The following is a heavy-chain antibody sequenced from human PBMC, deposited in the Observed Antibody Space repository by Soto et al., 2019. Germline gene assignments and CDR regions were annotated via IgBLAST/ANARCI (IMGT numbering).Heavy chain of an antibody. CDR1: GDSISSGNKY. D-gene: IGHD3-16*01. Sequence: SETLSLTCTVSGDSISSGNKYWSWIRQPPGKGLEWIGYIFSSGTTYYNPSLKSRLTMSLDTSQNQFSLKLNSVTDADTAVYYCARGPSQFDYYYAMDVWGQGT. CDR2: IFSSGTT. V-gene: IGHV4-30-4*01. J-gene: IGHJ6*01. CDR3: ARGPSQFDYYYAMDV.